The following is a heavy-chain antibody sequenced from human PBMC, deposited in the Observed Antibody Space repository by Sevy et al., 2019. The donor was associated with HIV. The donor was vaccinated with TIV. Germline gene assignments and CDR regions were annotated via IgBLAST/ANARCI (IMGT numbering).Heavy chain of an antibody. Sequence: SETLSLTCTVSGGSISSYYWSWIRQPPGKGLEWIGYIYYSGSTNYNPSLKSRVTISVDTSKNQFSLKLSSVTAADTAVYYCARRGYSYGRNWFDPWGQGTLVIVSS. CDR2: IYYSGST. D-gene: IGHD5-18*01. CDR3: ARRGYSYGRNWFDP. CDR1: GGSISSYY. V-gene: IGHV4-59*13. J-gene: IGHJ5*02.